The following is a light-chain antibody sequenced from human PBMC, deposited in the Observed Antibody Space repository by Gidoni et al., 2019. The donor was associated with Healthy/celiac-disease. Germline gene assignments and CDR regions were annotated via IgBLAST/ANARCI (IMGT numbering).Light chain of an antibody. V-gene: IGKV3-11*01. CDR3: EQRSNWPAFT. CDR2: DAS. CDR1: QSVSRY. Sequence: EIVLTQSPATLSFSPGERATLSCRSSQSVSRYYAWYQQKPGQAHRLLIYDASNRATAIPARFSGSGSETDVTLTISSLEAEDFAVYYCEQRSNWPAFTFGGGTKVEIK. J-gene: IGKJ4*01.